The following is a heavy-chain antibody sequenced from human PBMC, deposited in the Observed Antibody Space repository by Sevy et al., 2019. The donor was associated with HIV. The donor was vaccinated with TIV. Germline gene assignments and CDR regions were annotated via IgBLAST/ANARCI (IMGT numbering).Heavy chain of an antibody. J-gene: IGHJ4*02. CDR1: GFTFSKYS. Sequence: GGSLRLSCAASGFTFSKYSMSWVRQAPGKGLEWVSTFSFGCGRINYADSVKGRFTISRDDSTNTLYLQMNSLRAEDTAVYYCAREGCTKPHDYWGQGTLVTVSS. CDR2: FSFGCGRI. D-gene: IGHD2-8*01. V-gene: IGHV3-23*01. CDR3: AREGCTKPHDY.